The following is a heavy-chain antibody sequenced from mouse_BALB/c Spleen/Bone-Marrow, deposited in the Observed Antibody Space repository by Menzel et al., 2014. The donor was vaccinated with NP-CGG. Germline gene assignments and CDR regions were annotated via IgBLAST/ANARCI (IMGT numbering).Heavy chain of an antibody. CDR1: GFNIKDYY. J-gene: IGHJ2*01. Sequence: VQLQQSGAELVRPGALVKLSCKASGFNIKDYYMHWVKQRPEQGLEWIGWIDPENGNTIYDPKFQGKASITADTSSNTASLQLSSLTSEDTAVYYCARWGNYYFDYWGQGTTLTVSS. CDR3: ARWGNYYFDY. V-gene: IGHV14-1*02. CDR2: IDPENGNT.